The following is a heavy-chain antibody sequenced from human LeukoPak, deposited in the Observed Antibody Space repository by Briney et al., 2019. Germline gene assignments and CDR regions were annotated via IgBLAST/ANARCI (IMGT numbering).Heavy chain of an antibody. V-gene: IGHV3-21*01. CDR1: GFTFRNYN. CDR3: ARDATMVPLYYYYYMDV. J-gene: IGHJ6*03. Sequence: KTGGSLRLSCAASGFTFRNYNMNWVRQAPGKGLEWVSSINSSSGYIYYAGSVKGRFTISRDNAKNSLYLQMNSLRAEDTAVYYCARDATMVPLYYYYYMDVWGKGTTVTVSS. D-gene: IGHD3-10*01. CDR2: INSSSGYI.